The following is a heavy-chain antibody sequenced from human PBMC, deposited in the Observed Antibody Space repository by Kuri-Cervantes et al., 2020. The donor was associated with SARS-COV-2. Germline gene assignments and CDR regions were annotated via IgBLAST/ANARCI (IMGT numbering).Heavy chain of an antibody. CDR1: GGSFSGYY. Sequence: GSLRLSCAVYGGSFSGYYWSWIRQPPGKGLEWIGEINHSGSTNYNPSLKSRVTISVDTSKNQFSLKLSSVTAADTAVYYCAGSCTYARCSEYFQHWGQGTLVTVSS. J-gene: IGHJ1*01. CDR2: INHSGST. CDR3: AGSCTYARCSEYFQH. D-gene: IGHD2-8*01. V-gene: IGHV4-34*01.